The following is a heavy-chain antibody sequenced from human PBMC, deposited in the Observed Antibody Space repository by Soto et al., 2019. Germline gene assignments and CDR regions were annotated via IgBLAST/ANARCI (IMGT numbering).Heavy chain of an antibody. CDR3: ARSSGGNFGIIIEGSNWFDP. CDR2: ISAYNGNT. CDR1: GYTFTSYV. J-gene: IGHJ5*02. V-gene: IGHV1-18*01. D-gene: IGHD3-3*01. Sequence: ATVKVSCKASGYTFTSYVISWVLQAPGQGLERMGWISAYNGNTNYAQKFQGRITMTRDTSRSTVYMELSSLRSDDTAIYYCARSSGGNFGIIIEGSNWFDPWGQGTLVTVSS.